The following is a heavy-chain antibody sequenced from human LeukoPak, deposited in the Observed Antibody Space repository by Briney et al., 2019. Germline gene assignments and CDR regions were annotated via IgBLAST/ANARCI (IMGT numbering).Heavy chain of an antibody. CDR3: ATGRKYGSGSHLDY. Sequence: ATVKISCKVSGYTFTDYYMHWVQQAPGKGLEWMGLVDPEDGETIYAEKFQGTVTITADTSTDTAYMELSSLRSEDTAVYYCATGRKYGSGSHLDYWGQGTLVIVSS. CDR1: GYTFTDYY. CDR2: VDPEDGET. D-gene: IGHD3-10*01. V-gene: IGHV1-69-2*01. J-gene: IGHJ4*02.